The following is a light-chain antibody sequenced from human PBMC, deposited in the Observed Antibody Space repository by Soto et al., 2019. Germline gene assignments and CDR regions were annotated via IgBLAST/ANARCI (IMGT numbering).Light chain of an antibody. CDR1: QSVSSY. J-gene: IGKJ4*01. V-gene: IGKV3-11*01. CDR3: QQRSNWPLN. CDR2: DAS. Sequence: EIVLTQSPATLSLSPGERATLSCRASQSVSSYLAWYQQKPGQAPRLLIYDASNRATGIPARFSGSGSGTDFTLTISILEPEDFAVYYCQQRSNWPLNFGGGTKVEIK.